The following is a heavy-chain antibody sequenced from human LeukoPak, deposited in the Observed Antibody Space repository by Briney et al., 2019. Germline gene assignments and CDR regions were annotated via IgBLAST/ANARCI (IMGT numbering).Heavy chain of an antibody. D-gene: IGHD2-21*02. Sequence: ETLSLTXXXXGGSIXSSSYYWGWIRQPPGKGLEWIGSIYYSGSTYYNPSLKSRVTISVDTSKNQFSLKLSSVTAADTAVYYCARRLPFQGYFDYWGQGTLVTVSS. CDR3: ARRLPFQGYFDY. V-gene: IGHV4-39*01. CDR1: GGSIXSSSYY. J-gene: IGHJ4*02. CDR2: IYYSGST.